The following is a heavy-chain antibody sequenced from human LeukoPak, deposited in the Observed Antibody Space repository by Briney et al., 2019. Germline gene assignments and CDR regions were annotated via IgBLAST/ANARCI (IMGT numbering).Heavy chain of an antibody. J-gene: IGHJ4*02. CDR3: AKDRGVTSIDY. D-gene: IGHD2-8*01. Sequence: GGSLRLSCAASGXTFSSYGMHWVRQAPGKGQEWVAVISYDGSNKYYADSVKGRFTVSRDNSKNTLYLQMNSLRAEDAAVYYCAKDRGVTSIDYWGLGTLVTVSS. CDR2: ISYDGSNK. V-gene: IGHV3-30*18. CDR1: GXTFSSYG.